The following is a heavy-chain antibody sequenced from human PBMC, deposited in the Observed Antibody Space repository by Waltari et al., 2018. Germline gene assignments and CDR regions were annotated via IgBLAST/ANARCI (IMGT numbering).Heavy chain of an antibody. V-gene: IGHV3-23*01. J-gene: IGHJ3*01. D-gene: IGHD3-10*01. CDR2: ISTTTA. CDR3: AKGPRREGRIYSDDIFDV. Sequence: EVQLLESGGGLVQRGGSLRLSCIASGFNFTTYVVYWVRQAPGKGLVWVSVISTTTAYYAESLEGRFTISRDNSNTALYWQMTSRRAEDTAIYYCAKGPRREGRIYSDDIFDVWGQGTMVTVSS. CDR1: GFNFTTYV.